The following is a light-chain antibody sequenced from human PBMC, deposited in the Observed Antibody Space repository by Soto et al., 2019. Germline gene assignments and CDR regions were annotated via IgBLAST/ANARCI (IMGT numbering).Light chain of an antibody. CDR1: SSDVGGYNY. Sequence: QSALTQPAYVSGSPGQSITISCTGTSSDVGGYNYVSWYQQHPGKAPKLMIYDVSNRPSGVSNRFSGSKSGNTASLTISGLQSEDEADYYCSSYTSSSTPQFGGGTKLTVL. CDR2: DVS. J-gene: IGLJ3*02. V-gene: IGLV2-14*01. CDR3: SSYTSSSTPQ.